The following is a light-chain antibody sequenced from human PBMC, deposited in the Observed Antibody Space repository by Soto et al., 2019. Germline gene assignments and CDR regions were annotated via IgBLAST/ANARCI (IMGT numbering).Light chain of an antibody. V-gene: IGKV3-11*01. CDR3: QQRSNWGLT. CDR2: DAS. J-gene: IGKJ4*01. CDR1: QSVSSN. Sequence: EIVLTQSPATLSLSPGERATLSCRASQSVSSNLAWYQHKPGQPPRLLIYDASTRATGIPARFSGSGSGTDFTLTISSLEPEDFAVYYCQQRSNWGLTFGGGTKVDIK.